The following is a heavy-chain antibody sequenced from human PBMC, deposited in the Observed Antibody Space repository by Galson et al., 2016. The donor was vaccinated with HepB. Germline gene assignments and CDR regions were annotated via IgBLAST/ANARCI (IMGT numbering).Heavy chain of an antibody. J-gene: IGHJ6*01. V-gene: IGHV3-23*01. D-gene: IGHD2-21*01. CDR3: AGDCLHQGPIGLPPGTLLQEHL. CDR1: GFTFSSYA. Sequence: SLRLSCAASGFTFSSYAMSWVRQAPGKGLEWVSVISGSGGSTYYVDSVKGRFTISRDNSKNTLYLQMNSLRAEDTAVYYCAGDCLHQGPIGLPPGTLLQEHLWG. CDR2: ISGSGGST.